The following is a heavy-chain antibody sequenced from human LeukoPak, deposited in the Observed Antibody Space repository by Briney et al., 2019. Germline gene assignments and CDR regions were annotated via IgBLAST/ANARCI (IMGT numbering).Heavy chain of an antibody. J-gene: IGHJ4*02. CDR1: GFIFSSYW. CDR3: ARQYSYDSSGYYPWDY. D-gene: IGHD3-22*01. V-gene: IGHV3-74*01. Sequence: GGSLRLSCAASGFIFSSYWMYWVRQAPGKGLVWVSRINSDGSSTTYADSVKGRFTISRDNAENTLYLQMNSLRAEDTAMYYCARQYSYDSSGYYPWDYWGQGTLVTVSS. CDR2: INSDGSST.